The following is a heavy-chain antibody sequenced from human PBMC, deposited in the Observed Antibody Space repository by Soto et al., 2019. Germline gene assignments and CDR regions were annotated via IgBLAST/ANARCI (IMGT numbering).Heavy chain of an antibody. CDR3: AKDPGYCSGGSCYSGMGFFDY. CDR1: GFTFSSYA. CDR2: ISGSGGST. V-gene: IGHV3-23*01. J-gene: IGHJ4*02. Sequence: GGSLRLSCAASGFTFSSYAMSWVRQAPGKGLEWVSAISGSGGSTYYADSVKGRFTISRDNSKNTLYLQMNSLRAEDTAVYYCAKDPGYCSGGSCYSGMGFFDYWGQGTLVTVSS. D-gene: IGHD2-15*01.